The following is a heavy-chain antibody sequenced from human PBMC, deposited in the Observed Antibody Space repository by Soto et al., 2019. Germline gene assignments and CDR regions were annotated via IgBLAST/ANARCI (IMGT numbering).Heavy chain of an antibody. Sequence: ETLSLTCTVSGYSISSGYYCSGIRQTPGKGLEWVSSISSSSSYIYYADSVTGRFTISRDNAKNSLYLQMNSLRAEDTAVYYCATSVVVPAANGRWSDPWGQGTLVTVSS. D-gene: IGHD2-2*01. J-gene: IGHJ5*02. CDR1: GYSISSGYY. V-gene: IGHV3-21*01. CDR2: ISSSSSYI. CDR3: ATSVVVPAANGRWSDP.